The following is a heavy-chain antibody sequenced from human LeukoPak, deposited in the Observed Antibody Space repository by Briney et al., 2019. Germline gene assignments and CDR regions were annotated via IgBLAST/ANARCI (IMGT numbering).Heavy chain of an antibody. J-gene: IGHJ4*02. CDR3: AGYHGFDY. Sequence: SETLSLTCAVYGGSFSGYYWSWIRQPPGKGPEWIGEINHSGSTNYNPSLKSRVTISVDTSKNQVSLKLSSVTAADTAVYYCAGYHGFDYWGQGTLVTVSS. D-gene: IGHD5-12*01. CDR1: GGSFSGYY. V-gene: IGHV4-34*01. CDR2: INHSGST.